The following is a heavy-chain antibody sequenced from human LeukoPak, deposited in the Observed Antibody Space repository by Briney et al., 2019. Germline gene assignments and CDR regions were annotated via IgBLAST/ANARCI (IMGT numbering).Heavy chain of an antibody. CDR2: IYSGGST. CDR3: ARLYSSGWIDY. Sequence: GGSLRLSCAASGFTFSSYAMSWVRQAPGKGLEWVSVIYSGGSTYYADSVKGRFTISRDNSKNTLYLQMNSLRAEDTAMYYCARLYSSGWIDYWGQGTLVTVSS. V-gene: IGHV3-53*01. J-gene: IGHJ4*02. D-gene: IGHD6-19*01. CDR1: GFTFSSYA.